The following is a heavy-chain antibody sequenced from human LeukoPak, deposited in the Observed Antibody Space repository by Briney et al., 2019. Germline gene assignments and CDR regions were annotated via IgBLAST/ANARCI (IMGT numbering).Heavy chain of an antibody. J-gene: IGHJ4*01. CDR2: ISSSGSTI. CDR1: GFTFSSYE. CDR3: AGIITTIMDY. Sequence: GGSLRLSCAASGFTFSSYEMNWVRQAPGKGLEWVSYISSSGSTIYYADSVKGRFTISRDNAKNSLYLQMNSLRADDTAVYYCAGIITTIMDYWGQGTLVTVSS. V-gene: IGHV3-48*03. D-gene: IGHD5-12*01.